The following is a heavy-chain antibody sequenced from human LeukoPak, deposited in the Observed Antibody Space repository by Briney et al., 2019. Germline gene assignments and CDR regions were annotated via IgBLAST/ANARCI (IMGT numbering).Heavy chain of an antibody. CDR1: GGSISSYY. CDR3: AREFPGGARFDY. V-gene: IGHV4-59*01. Sequence: SETLSLTCTVSGGSISSYYWSWIRQPPGKGLEWIGYIYYSGGTNYNPSLKSRVTISVDTSKNQFSLKLSSVTAADTAVYYCAREFPGGARFDYWGQGTLVTVSS. D-gene: IGHD4/OR15-4a*01. J-gene: IGHJ4*02. CDR2: IYYSGGT.